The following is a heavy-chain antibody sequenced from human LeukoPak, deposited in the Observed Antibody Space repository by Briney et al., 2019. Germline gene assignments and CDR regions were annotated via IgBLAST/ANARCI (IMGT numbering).Heavy chain of an antibody. V-gene: IGHV4-61*01. CDR2: MYSSGST. Sequence: PSETLSLTCNVSGGSVSSGSYYWSWIRQPPGKGLEWIGYMYSSGSTNYNPSLKSRLTISKDTSKNQFSLKLSSVTAADTAVYYCARDTGNWFDPLGPGNPGHRLL. CDR3: ARDTGNWFDP. CDR1: GGSVSSGSYY. J-gene: IGHJ5*02. D-gene: IGHD3-10*01.